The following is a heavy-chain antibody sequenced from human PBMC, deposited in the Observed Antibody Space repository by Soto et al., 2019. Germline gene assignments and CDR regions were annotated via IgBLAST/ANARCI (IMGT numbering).Heavy chain of an antibody. CDR2: ILPMFRTT. CDR1: GDSFSTDT. Sequence: QVQLVQSGAEVRKPGSSVKVSCKTSGDSFSTDTFTWVRQAPGQGLEWMGGILPMFRTTNYAQQFQGRVTITADESTSTVYMELRSRRSEDTAIYFCATGTPSTSDRMCSRTLCYIPLDWGQGTLVAVSS. CDR3: ATGTPSTSDRMCSRTLCYIPLD. J-gene: IGHJ4*02. V-gene: IGHV1-69*01. D-gene: IGHD2-2*01.